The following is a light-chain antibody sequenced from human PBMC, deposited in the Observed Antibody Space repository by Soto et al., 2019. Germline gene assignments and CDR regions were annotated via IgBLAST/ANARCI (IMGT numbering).Light chain of an antibody. CDR3: PKYNSAPRT. Sequence: DIQMTQSPSSLSASVGDRVTITCRASQGISNYLAWYQQKPGKVPKLLIYAASTLQSGVPSRFSGSGSGTDFTLTISGLQPEDVATYYCPKYNSAPRTFGQGTKVEIK. V-gene: IGKV1-27*01. J-gene: IGKJ1*01. CDR1: QGISNY. CDR2: AAS.